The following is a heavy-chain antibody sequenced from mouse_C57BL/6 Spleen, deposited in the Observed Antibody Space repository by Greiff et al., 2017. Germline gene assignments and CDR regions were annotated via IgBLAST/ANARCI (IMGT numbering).Heavy chain of an antibody. D-gene: IGHD3-2*02. CDR1: GYTFTDYE. CDR2: IDPETGGT. Sequence: QVQLKESGAELVRPGASVTLSCKASGYTFTDYEMHWVKQTPVHGLEWIGAIDPETGGTAYNQKFKGKAILTADKSSSTAYMELRSLTSEDSAVYYCTREGQLRPHFDYWGQGTTLTVSS. CDR3: TREGQLRPHFDY. V-gene: IGHV1-15*01. J-gene: IGHJ2*01.